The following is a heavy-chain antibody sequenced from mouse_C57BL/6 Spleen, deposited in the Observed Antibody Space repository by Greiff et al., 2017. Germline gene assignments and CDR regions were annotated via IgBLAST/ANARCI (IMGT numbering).Heavy chain of an antibody. CDR2: IYPGNSDT. CDR3: TRSNYYGNRYFDV. J-gene: IGHJ1*03. Sequence: EVQLQQSGTVLARPGASVKMSCKTSGYTFTSYWMHWVKQRPGQGLEWIGAIYPGNSDTSYNQKFKGKAKLTAVTSASTAYMELSSLTNEDSAVYYCTRSNYYGNRYFDVWGTGTTVTVSS. V-gene: IGHV1-5*01. CDR1: GYTFTSYW. D-gene: IGHD1-1*01.